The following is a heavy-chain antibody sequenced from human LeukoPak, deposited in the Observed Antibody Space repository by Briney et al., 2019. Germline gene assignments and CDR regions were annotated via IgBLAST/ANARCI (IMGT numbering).Heavy chain of an antibody. V-gene: IGHV4-59*08. D-gene: IGHD6-19*01. J-gene: IGHJ4*02. Sequence: SETLSLTCTVSGGSISSYYWSWIRQPPGKGLEWIGYIYYSGSTNYNPTLKSQVTISVDTSKNQFSLKLSSVTAADTAVYYCARKSIAVAGFDYWGQGTLVTVSS. CDR2: IYYSGST. CDR1: GGSISSYY. CDR3: ARKSIAVAGFDY.